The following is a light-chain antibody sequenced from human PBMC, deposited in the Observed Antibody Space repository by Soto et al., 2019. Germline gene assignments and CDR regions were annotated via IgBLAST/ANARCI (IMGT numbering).Light chain of an antibody. CDR1: QSISSY. J-gene: IGKJ5*01. V-gene: IGKV1-39*01. Sequence: IHVTQSPSSLSASVLDRFTITFRASQSISSYLNWYQQKPGKAPKLLIYAASSLQSGVPSRFSGSGSGTDFTLTISSLQPEDFATYYCQQSYSTPQITFGQGTRLEIK. CDR3: QQSYSTPQIT. CDR2: AAS.